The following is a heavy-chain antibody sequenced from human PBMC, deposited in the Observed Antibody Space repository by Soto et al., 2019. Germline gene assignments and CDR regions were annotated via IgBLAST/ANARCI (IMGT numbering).Heavy chain of an antibody. Sequence: EVQLLESGGALVQPGGSLRLYCGVSGLTFSNYAMSWVRQAPGKGLEWVSAIRGPGDTTYYADSGKGRFTISRSNSQTPLYLQMNSLRAEDTAIYYWATDYHTTVRMGWDCWGQGTLVTVSS. D-gene: IGHD3-10*01. CDR2: IRGPGDTT. V-gene: IGHV3-23*01. CDR1: GLTFSNYA. J-gene: IGHJ4*02. CDR3: ATDYHTTVRMGWDC.